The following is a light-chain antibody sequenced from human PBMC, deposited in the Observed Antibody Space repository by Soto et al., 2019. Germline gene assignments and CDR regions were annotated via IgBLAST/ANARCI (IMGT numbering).Light chain of an antibody. CDR2: DFS. CDR3: CSYAGIHV. CDR1: SSDVGGYNY. Sequence: QSALTQPRSVSGSPGQSVTISCTGTSSDVGGYNYVSWYQQRPGKAPKLMLYDFSKRPSGVPDRFSGSKSGNTAPLTISGLPAEDAADYYCCSYAGIHVFGTGTKLTVL. J-gene: IGLJ1*01. V-gene: IGLV2-11*01.